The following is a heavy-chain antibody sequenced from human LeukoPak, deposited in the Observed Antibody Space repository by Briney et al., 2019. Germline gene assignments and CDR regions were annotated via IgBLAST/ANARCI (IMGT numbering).Heavy chain of an antibody. CDR3: AKGATGLRIVGDD. V-gene: IGHV3-23*01. J-gene: IGHJ4*02. CDR1: GFTFSNYA. CDR2: ITGSGYDA. Sequence: AGGSLRLSCAASGFTFSNYAMTRVRQAPGKGLEWVSTITGSGYDAYYADSVKGRFSISRDNSKNMLYLQMDSLRAEDTAVYYCAKGATGLRIVGDDWGQGTLVTVSS. D-gene: IGHD2-15*01.